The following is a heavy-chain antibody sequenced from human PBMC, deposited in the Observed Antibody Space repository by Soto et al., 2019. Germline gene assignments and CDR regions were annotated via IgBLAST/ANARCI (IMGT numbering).Heavy chain of an antibody. D-gene: IGHD3-16*02. V-gene: IGHV1-18*04. CDR1: GYSFTSNA. Sequence: QVQLVQSGAEVKKPGASGKVACKTPGYSFTSNAITWVRQAPGQGLEGMGWISTYSGDPNYAQKFQGRVTMTTDTSTNTAYMELRNLRSDDTAVYYCARVWGSYQAPSGGAGFDPWGQGTLVTVSS. J-gene: IGHJ5*02. CDR3: ARVWGSYQAPSGGAGFDP. CDR2: ISTYSGDP.